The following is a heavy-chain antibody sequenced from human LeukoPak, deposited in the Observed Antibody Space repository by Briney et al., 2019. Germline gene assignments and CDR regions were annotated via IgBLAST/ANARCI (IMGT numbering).Heavy chain of an antibody. D-gene: IGHD6-13*01. Sequence: GGSLRLSCAASGFTFSSYEMNWVRQAPGKGLEWVSYISSSGSTIYYADSVKGRFTISRDNAKNSLYLQMNSLRAEDTAVYYCARRPVAAAVLDYWGQGTLVTVSS. V-gene: IGHV3-48*03. CDR3: ARRPVAAAVLDY. J-gene: IGHJ4*02. CDR1: GFTFSSYE. CDR2: ISSSGSTI.